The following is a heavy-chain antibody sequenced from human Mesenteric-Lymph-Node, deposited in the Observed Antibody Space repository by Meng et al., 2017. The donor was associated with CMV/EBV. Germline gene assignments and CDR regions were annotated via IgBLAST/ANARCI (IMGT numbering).Heavy chain of an antibody. V-gene: IGHV1-69*01. CDR1: GGTFSSYA. CDR2: IIPIFGTA. D-gene: IGHD1-26*01. CDR3: ARQESGGSYYH. J-gene: IGHJ4*02. Sequence: SCKASGGTFSSYAISWVRQAPGQGLEWMGGIIPIFGTANYAQKFQGRVTITADESTNTAYMELSSLRSEDTATYYCARQESGGSYYHWGQGTLVTVSS.